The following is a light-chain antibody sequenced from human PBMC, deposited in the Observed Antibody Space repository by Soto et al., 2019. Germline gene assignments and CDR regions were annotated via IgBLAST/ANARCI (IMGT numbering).Light chain of an antibody. CDR1: SSDVGGYNY. CDR2: DVS. CDR3: SSYTSSSTYV. V-gene: IGLV2-14*01. Sequence: QSALTQPASVSGSPGQWITISCTGISSDVGGYNYVSWYQQHPGKAPKLMIYDVSNRPSGVSNRFSGSKSVNTASLTISGLQAEDEADYYCSSYTSSSTYVFGTGTKLTVL. J-gene: IGLJ1*01.